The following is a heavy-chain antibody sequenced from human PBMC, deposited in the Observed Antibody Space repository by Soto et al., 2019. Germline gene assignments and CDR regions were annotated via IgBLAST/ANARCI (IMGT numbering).Heavy chain of an antibody. D-gene: IGHD3-10*01. Sequence: GESLKISCKGCGYRFTSYWISWVRQMPGKGLEWMGRIDPSDSYTNYSPSFQGHVTISADKSISTAYLQWSSLKASDTAMYYCAGGGVRGVITRTRDYYGMDVWGQGT. CDR1: GYRFTSYW. CDR3: AGGGVRGVITRTRDYYGMDV. V-gene: IGHV5-10-1*01. CDR2: IDPSDSYT. J-gene: IGHJ6*02.